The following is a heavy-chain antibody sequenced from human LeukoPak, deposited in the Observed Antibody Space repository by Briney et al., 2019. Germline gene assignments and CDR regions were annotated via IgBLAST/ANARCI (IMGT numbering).Heavy chain of an antibody. CDR1: GFTFDDYA. CDR3: ARDAHFGGVFDI. J-gene: IGHJ3*02. Sequence: GGSMRLSCAASGFTFDDYAMSWVRQAPGKGLEWVSGINWNGGSTGYVDSVKGRFAISRDNAKNSLYLQMNSLRGEDAALYYCARDAHFGGVFDIWGQGTMVTVSS. V-gene: IGHV3-20*04. CDR2: INWNGGST. D-gene: IGHD2-21*01.